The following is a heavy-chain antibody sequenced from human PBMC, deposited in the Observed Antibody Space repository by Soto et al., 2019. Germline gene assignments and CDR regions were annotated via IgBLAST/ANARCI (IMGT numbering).Heavy chain of an antibody. J-gene: IGHJ4*02. D-gene: IGHD4-17*01. Sequence: QVQLQESGPGLVKPSETLSLTCTGSGGSISIYYWSWIRQPPGKGLEWIGYIYYSGSTNYNPSLKSRVTISVDTSKNQLSLKLSSVTAADAAVYYCARRYGYYFDSWGQGTLVTVSS. V-gene: IGHV4-59*08. CDR1: GGSISIYY. CDR3: ARRYGYYFDS. CDR2: IYYSGST.